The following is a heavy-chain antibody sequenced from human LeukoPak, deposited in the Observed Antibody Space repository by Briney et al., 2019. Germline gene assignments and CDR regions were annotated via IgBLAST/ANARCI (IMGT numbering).Heavy chain of an antibody. CDR2: ISVYNGNT. D-gene: IGHD5-18*01. V-gene: IGHV1-18*01. Sequence: SVKVSCKASGYTFTSYGISWVRQAPGQGLEWMGWISVYNGNTNYAQKLQGRVTMTTDTSTSTVYMELSSLRSEDTAVYYCARARPDSYGYYAFDYWGQGTLVTVSS. CDR3: ARARPDSYGYYAFDY. J-gene: IGHJ4*02. CDR1: GYTFTSYG.